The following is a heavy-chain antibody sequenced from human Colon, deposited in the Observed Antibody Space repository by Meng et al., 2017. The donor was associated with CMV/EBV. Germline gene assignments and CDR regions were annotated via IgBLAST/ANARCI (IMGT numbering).Heavy chain of an antibody. CDR2: IIPSLGVA. V-gene: IGHV1-69*10. CDR1: GGTFSSYV. CDR3: ARGRGDTSGYYLRGHFDS. J-gene: IGHJ4*02. Sequence: KISCKTSGGTFSSYVFNWVRQAPGQGLEWMGGIIPSLGVATYAQMLQGRVTIIAEKSTGTVYMELTSLTFDDTAIYYCARGRGDTSGYYLRGHFDSWGPGTLVTVSS. D-gene: IGHD3-22*01.